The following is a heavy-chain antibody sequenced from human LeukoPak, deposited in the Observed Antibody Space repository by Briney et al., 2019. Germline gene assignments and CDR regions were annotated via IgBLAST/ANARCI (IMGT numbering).Heavy chain of an antibody. D-gene: IGHD6-19*01. J-gene: IGHJ3*02. CDR2: ISSSGSTT. V-gene: IGHV3-48*03. CDR3: AVLFSSGWYGGFDAFDI. Sequence: GGSLRPSCAASGFTFSSYEMNWVRQAPGKGLEWVSYISSSGSTTYYADSVKGRFTISRDNAKNSLYLQMNSLRAEDTAVYYCAVLFSSGWYGGFDAFDIWGQGTMVTVSS. CDR1: GFTFSSYE.